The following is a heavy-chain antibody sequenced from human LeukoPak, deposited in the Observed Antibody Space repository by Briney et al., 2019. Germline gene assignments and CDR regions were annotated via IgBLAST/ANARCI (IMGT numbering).Heavy chain of an antibody. V-gene: IGHV3-48*01. D-gene: IGHD2-15*01. CDR1: GFTFSSYS. CDR3: AKGVDYCSGGSCPADY. Sequence: GGSLRLSCAASGFTFSSYSMNWVRQAPGKGLEWVSYISSSSSTIYYADSVKGRFTISRDNSKNTLFLQMNSLRAEDTAVYYCAKGVDYCSGGSCPADYWGPGTLVTVSS. J-gene: IGHJ4*02. CDR2: ISSSSSTI.